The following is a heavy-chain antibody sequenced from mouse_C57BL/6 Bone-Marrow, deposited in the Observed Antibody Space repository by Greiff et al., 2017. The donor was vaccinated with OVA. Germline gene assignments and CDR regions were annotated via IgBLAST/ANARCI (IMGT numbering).Heavy chain of an antibody. J-gene: IGHJ2*01. CDR1: DYAFSSSW. D-gene: IGHD1-1*01. CDR2: IYPGDGDT. CDR3: ARTTVVKGDY. V-gene: IGHV1-82*01. Sequence: VQLQQSGPELVKPGASVKISCKASDYAFSSSWMNWVKQRPGKGLEWIGRIYPGDGDTNYNGKFKGKATLTADKSSSTAYMQLSSLTSEDSAVYFCARTTVVKGDYWGQGTTLTVSS.